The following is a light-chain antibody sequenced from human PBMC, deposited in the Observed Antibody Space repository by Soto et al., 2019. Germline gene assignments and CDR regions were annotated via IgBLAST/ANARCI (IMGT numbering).Light chain of an antibody. CDR2: WAS. V-gene: IGKV4-1*01. J-gene: IGKJ1*01. CDR1: HSVLYSSNNKNY. CDR3: QQFYSTWT. Sequence: DIVMTQSPDSLPVALFESATXXYKPSHSVLYSSNNKNYLAWYQQKPGQPPKLLFYWASTRESGVPDRFFGSGSGTDFTLTISSLQAEDVAVYYRQQFYSTWTFGQGTKVDIK.